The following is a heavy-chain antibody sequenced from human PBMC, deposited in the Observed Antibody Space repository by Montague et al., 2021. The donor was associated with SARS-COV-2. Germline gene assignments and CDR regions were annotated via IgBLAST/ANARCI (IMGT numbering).Heavy chain of an antibody. J-gene: IGHJ3*02. CDR2: IYYSGST. V-gene: IGHV4-39*01. D-gene: IGHD6-13*01. CDR1: GGSISSSSYY. Sequence: SETLSLTCTLSGGSISSSSYYWGRIRQPPGKGLEWIGSIYYSGSTYYXPSLKSRVTISVDTSKNQFSLKLSSVTAADTAVYYCAGSPPGIAAAGTVAAFDIWGQGTMVTVSS. CDR3: AGSPPGIAAAGTVAAFDI.